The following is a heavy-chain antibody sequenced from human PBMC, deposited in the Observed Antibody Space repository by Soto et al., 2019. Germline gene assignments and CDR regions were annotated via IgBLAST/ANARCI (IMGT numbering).Heavy chain of an antibody. Sequence: SETLSLTCTVSSGSISSYYWSWIRQPPGKGLEWIGYIYYSGSTNYNPSLKSRVTISVDTSKNQFSLKLSSVTAADTAVYYCARGHTYYYDSSGYYYAFDIWGQGTMVTVSS. D-gene: IGHD3-22*01. CDR2: IYYSGST. V-gene: IGHV4-59*01. CDR3: ARGHTYYYDSSGYYYAFDI. CDR1: SGSISSYY. J-gene: IGHJ3*02.